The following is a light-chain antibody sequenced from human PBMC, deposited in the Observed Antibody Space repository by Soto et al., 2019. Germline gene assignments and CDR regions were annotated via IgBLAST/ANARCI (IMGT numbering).Light chain of an antibody. Sequence: VLTQPASVSGSPGQSITISCTGTSSDVGGYNYVSWYQQYPGKVPKLIIFDVSNRPSGVSNRFSGSKSGNTASLTISGLQAVDEADYYCSSYTNNLGVFGTGTRVTVL. CDR1: SSDVGGYNY. V-gene: IGLV2-14*01. J-gene: IGLJ1*01. CDR2: DVS. CDR3: SSYTNNLGV.